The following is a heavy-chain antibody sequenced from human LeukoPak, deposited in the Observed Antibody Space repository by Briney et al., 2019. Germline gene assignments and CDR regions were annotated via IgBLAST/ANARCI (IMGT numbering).Heavy chain of an antibody. CDR3: VRTYFYDSSGSWSFDY. CDR2: INPSGGST. J-gene: IGHJ4*02. Sequence: ASVKVSCKASGYTFTGYCMHWVRQAPGQGLEWMGIINPSGGSTNYAQQFQGRVTMTRDTSTSTVYMELSSLRSEDTAVYYCVRTYFYDSSGSWSFDYWGQGTLVTVSS. CDR1: GYTFTGYC. D-gene: IGHD3-22*01. V-gene: IGHV1-46*01.